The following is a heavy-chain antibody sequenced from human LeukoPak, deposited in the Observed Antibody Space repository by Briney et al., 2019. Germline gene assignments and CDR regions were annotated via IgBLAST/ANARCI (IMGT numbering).Heavy chain of an antibody. CDR1: GGSISSGGYS. Sequence: SETLSLACAVSGGSISSGGYSWSWIRQPPGKGLEWIGYIHYSDTYYNPSLRSRVTILVDTSKNQFSLKLSSVTAADTAVYYCASQSGGYAYWGQGTLVTVSS. D-gene: IGHD5-12*01. CDR3: ASQSGGYAY. V-gene: IGHV4-30-4*07. CDR2: IHYSDT. J-gene: IGHJ4*02.